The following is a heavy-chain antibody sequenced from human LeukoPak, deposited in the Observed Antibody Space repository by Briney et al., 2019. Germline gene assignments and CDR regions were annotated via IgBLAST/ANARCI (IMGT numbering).Heavy chain of an antibody. CDR2: FDPEDGET. V-gene: IGHV1-24*01. Sequence: GASVKVSCKVSGYTLTELSMHWVRQAPGKGLEWMGGFDPEDGETIYAQKFQDRVTMTEDTSTDTAYMELSSLRSEDTAVYYCATDSGAVAGRGYYFDYWGQGTLVTVSS. CDR1: GYTLTELS. CDR3: ATDSGAVAGRGYYFDY. J-gene: IGHJ4*02. D-gene: IGHD6-19*01.